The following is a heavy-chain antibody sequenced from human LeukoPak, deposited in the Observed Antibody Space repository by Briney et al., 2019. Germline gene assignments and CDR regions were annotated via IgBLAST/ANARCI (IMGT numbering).Heavy chain of an antibody. Sequence: GESLKISCKGSGYSFTSYWIGWVRQMPGKGLEWMGIIYPGDSDTRYSPSCQGQVTISADKSISTAYLQWSSLKSSDTAMYNCARRGRLAATGTAYYYYAMDVWGQGTTVTVSS. CDR2: IYPGDSDT. D-gene: IGHD6-13*01. CDR1: GYSFTSYW. CDR3: ARRGRLAATGTAYYYYAMDV. J-gene: IGHJ6*02. V-gene: IGHV5-51*01.